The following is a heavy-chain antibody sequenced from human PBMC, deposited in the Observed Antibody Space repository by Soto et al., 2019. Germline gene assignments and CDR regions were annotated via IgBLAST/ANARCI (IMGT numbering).Heavy chain of an antibody. CDR3: TRDPRELDN. V-gene: IGHV3-11*05. D-gene: IGHD1-7*01. CDR2: ISGSSTYI. Sequence: QVQLVESGGGLVKPGGSLRLSCAASGFTFSDYYMTWLRQAPGKGLEWVSYISGSSTYIMYADSVKGRFTISRDNAMKSVYLQMNSLRVEDTAVYYCTRDPRELDNWGQGTLVTVSS. CDR1: GFTFSDYY. J-gene: IGHJ4*02.